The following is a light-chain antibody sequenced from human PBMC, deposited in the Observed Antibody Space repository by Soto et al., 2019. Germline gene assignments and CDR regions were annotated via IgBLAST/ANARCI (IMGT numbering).Light chain of an antibody. V-gene: IGKV1-33*01. Sequence: DIQMTQSPSSLSASVGDRVTITCQASQNISNHLTWYQQKPGKAPKLLIFDASCMETGVPSRFSGSGSGTDFTFTISSLQAEDIATYFCQQYGDLPFTLGGGTKVDI. CDR3: QQYGDLPFT. CDR2: DAS. J-gene: IGKJ4*01. CDR1: QNISNH.